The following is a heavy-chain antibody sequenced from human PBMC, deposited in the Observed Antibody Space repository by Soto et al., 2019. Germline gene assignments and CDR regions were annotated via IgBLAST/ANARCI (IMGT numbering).Heavy chain of an antibody. J-gene: IGHJ6*02. CDR1: GVSISSSSYY. Sequence: PSATLSRTCTFSGVSISSSSYYWGWIRQPPGKGLEWIWSIYYSGSTYYNPSLKSRITINPDTSKNQFSLQLNSVTPEDTAVYYCARGRSGLRFLKAYGYYGMDVWGQGTTVTVSS. CDR2: IYYSGST. D-gene: IGHD3-3*01. CDR3: ARGRSGLRFLKAYGYYGMDV. V-gene: IGHV4-39*01.